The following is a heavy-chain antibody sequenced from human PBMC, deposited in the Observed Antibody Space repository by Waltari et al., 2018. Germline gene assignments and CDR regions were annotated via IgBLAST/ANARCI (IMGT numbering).Heavy chain of an antibody. Sequence: EVHLVDSGGDLIQPGGSLGPSCSASGFLGSYYRLTLVRQAPGKGLEWIAHLGRRPGDIRYALSVLGRFTISSDKAKNSVYLQMDNLRGEDTAVYFCARDAQFESSGYDYFFDHWGRGTLVTVSS. J-gene: IGHJ4*02. D-gene: IGHD3-22*01. CDR1: GFLGSYYR. CDR2: LGRRPGDI. CDR3: ARDAQFESSGYDYFFDH. V-gene: IGHV3-48*01.